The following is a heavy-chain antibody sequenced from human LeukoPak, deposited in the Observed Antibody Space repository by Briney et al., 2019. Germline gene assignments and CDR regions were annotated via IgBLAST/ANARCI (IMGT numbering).Heavy chain of an antibody. CDR3: AKAERRGDGYYYCGIDV. Sequence: GGSLRLSCAASDFTFSFYWMTWVRQAPGKGLEWVVVISYDGSNKYYADSVKGRFTISRDNSKNTLYLQMNSLRAEDTAVYYCAKAERRGDGYYYCGIDVWGQGTTVTVSS. J-gene: IGHJ6*02. D-gene: IGHD3-10*01. CDR2: ISYDGSNK. CDR1: DFTFSFYW. V-gene: IGHV3-30*18.